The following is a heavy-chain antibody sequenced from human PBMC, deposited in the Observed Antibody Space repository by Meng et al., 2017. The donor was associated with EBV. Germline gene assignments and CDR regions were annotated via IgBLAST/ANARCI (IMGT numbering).Heavy chain of an antibody. V-gene: IGHV1-69*01. CDR1: GGPFRQYA. D-gene: IGHD3-10*01. Sequence: QLQVVKSEAGVKRPVSCGKVSWKSSGGPFRQYAFRWVRQEHGQGVDWLGGFLPTLGAPNYAQKFDGRVSIAADESTSTHYMDLSSLRSEETAVYYCASESGRGYTPDYWGQGTLVTVSS. CDR3: ASESGRGYTPDY. J-gene: IGHJ4*02. CDR2: FLPTLGAP.